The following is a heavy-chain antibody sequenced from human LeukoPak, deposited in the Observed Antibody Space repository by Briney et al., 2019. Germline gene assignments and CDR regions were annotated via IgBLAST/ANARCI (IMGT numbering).Heavy chain of an antibody. D-gene: IGHD4-11*01. CDR1: GFTFSSYG. J-gene: IGHJ5*02. CDR2: ISYDGSNK. Sequence: GRSLRLSCAASGFTFSSYGMHWVRQAPGKGLEWVAVISYDGSNKYYADSVKGRFTISRDNSKNTLYLQMNSLRAEDTAVYYCAKDHSLTTVTTGTLGPWGQGTLVTVSS. V-gene: IGHV3-30*18. CDR3: AKDHSLTTVTTGTLGP.